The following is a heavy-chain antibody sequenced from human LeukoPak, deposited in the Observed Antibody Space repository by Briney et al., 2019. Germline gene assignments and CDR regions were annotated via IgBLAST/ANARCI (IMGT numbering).Heavy chain of an antibody. CDR1: GGSISGGGYY. Sequence: SQTLSRTGTVSGGSISGGGYYWSWICQHLGKGHEWFGYIYYGGSTYYNPSLKSRVTISVDTSKNQFSLQLSSATAADTAVYYCARARFGTNDILTGRGFDPWGQGTLVTVSS. CDR2: IYYGGST. J-gene: IGHJ5*02. CDR3: ARARFGTNDILTGRGFDP. D-gene: IGHD3-9*01. V-gene: IGHV4-31*03.